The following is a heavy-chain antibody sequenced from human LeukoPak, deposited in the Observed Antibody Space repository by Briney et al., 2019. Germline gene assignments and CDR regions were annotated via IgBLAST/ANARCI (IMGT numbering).Heavy chain of an antibody. Sequence: GRSLGPSCEPPDLSSITYAINWVGQAQAKGLDGVAFISYDGRIKYYADSVKGRFTISRDNSKNTLSLQMNSLRAEDTAVYYCARDRSEKYSTDYWGQGTLVTVSS. J-gene: IGHJ4*02. CDR1: DLSSITYA. V-gene: IGHV3-30*04. D-gene: IGHD2/OR15-2a*01. CDR3: ARDRSEKYSTDY. CDR2: ISYDGRIK.